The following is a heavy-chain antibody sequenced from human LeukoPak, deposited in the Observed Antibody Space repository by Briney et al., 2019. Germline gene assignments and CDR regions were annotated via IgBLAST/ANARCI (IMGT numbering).Heavy chain of an antibody. Sequence: GGSLRLSCAAYGFTFSSYSMNWVRQAPGKGLEWVSSISSSSYIYYADSVKGRFTISRDNAKNSLYLQMNSLRAEDTAVYYCAREPRDYYYYMDVWGKGTTVTVSS. CDR1: GFTFSSYS. CDR2: ISSSSYI. J-gene: IGHJ6*03. V-gene: IGHV3-21*01. CDR3: AREPRDYYYYMDV.